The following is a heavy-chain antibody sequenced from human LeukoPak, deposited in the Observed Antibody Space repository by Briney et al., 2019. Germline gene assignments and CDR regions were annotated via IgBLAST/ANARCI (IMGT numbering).Heavy chain of an antibody. CDR3: ARTYCGGDCSAFDY. Sequence: GGSLRLSCAASGFTFSSYWMSWIRQAPGKGLEWVANIKQDGSEKYYVDSVKGRFTISRDNAKNSLYLQMNSLRAEDTAVYYCARTYCGGDCSAFDYWGQGTLVTVSS. CDR2: IKQDGSEK. CDR1: GFTFSSYW. D-gene: IGHD2-21*02. J-gene: IGHJ4*02. V-gene: IGHV3-7*01.